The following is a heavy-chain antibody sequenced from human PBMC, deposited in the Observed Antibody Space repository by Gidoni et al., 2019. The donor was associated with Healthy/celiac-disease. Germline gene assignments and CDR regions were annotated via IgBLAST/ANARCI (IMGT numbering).Heavy chain of an antibody. J-gene: IGHJ4*02. Sequence: QVQLQQSGPGLVKPSQPLSLTCAISGDSVSSNSASWNWIRQSPASGLAWLGRTYYRSKWYNDYAVSVKSRITINPDTSKNQFSLHLNSVTPEDTAVYYCARGRGIDFDYWGQGTLVTVSS. V-gene: IGHV6-1*01. CDR2: TYYRSKWYN. D-gene: IGHD3-10*01. CDR3: ARGRGIDFDY. CDR1: GDSVSSNSAS.